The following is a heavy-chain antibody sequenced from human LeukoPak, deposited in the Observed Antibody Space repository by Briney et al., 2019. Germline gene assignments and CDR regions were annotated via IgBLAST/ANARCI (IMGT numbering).Heavy chain of an antibody. D-gene: IGHD2/OR15-2a*01. CDR3: TRGLYFTFDY. CDR2: TYYRSKWYN. CDR1: GDSVSSNSAT. V-gene: IGHV6-1*01. J-gene: IGHJ4*02. Sequence: LSQTLSLTCAISGDSVSSNSATWNWIRQSPSRGLEWLGKTYYRSKWYNDYAVSVKSRITINPDTSKNQFSLQLNSVTPEDTAVYNCTRGLYFTFDYWGQGTLVTVSS.